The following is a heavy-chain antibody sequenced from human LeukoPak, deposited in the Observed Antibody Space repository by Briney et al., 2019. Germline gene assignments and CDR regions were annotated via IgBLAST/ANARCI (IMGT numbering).Heavy chain of an antibody. CDR2: IIPIFGTA. CDR1: GGTFSSYA. D-gene: IGHD3-10*01. Sequence: ASVKLSCKASGGTFSSYAISWVRQAPGQRLEWMGGIIPIFGTANYAQKFQGRVTITADESTSTAYMELSSLRSEDTAVYYCARELYYYGSGSYSLYGMDVWGQGTTVTVSS. V-gene: IGHV1-69*01. CDR3: ARELYYYGSGSYSLYGMDV. J-gene: IGHJ6*02.